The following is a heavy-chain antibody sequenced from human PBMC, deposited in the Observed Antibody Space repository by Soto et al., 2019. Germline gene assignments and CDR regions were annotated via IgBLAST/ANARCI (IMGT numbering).Heavy chain of an antibody. J-gene: IGHJ4*02. CDR2: INHSGST. CDR1: GGSFSGYY. Sequence: SETLSLTCAVYGGSFSGYYWGWIRQPPGKGLEWIGEINHSGSTNYNPSLKSRVTISVDTSKNQFSLKLSSVTAADTAVYYCARGHSRQRYCSGGSCYLSTTHFDYWGQGTLVTVSS. CDR3: ARGHSRQRYCSGGSCYLSTTHFDY. V-gene: IGHV4-34*01. D-gene: IGHD2-15*01.